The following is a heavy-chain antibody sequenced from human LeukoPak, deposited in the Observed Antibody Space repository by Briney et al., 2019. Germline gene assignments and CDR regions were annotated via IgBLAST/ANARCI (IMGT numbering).Heavy chain of an antibody. J-gene: IGHJ6*03. CDR3: ARDGATFSGYDWYYYMDV. CDR1: GFTVSSYY. D-gene: IGHD5-12*01. V-gene: IGHV3-53*01. CDR2: IYTGGGR. Sequence: GGSLRLSCAASGFTVSSYYMNWVRQAPGKELEWVSVIYTGGGRYYADSVRGRFTISRDNAKNSLYLQMNSLRAEDTAVYYCARDGATFSGYDWYYYMDVWGKGTTVTVSS.